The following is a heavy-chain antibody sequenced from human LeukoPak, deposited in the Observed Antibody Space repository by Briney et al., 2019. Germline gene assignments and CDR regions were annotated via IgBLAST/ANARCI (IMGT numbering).Heavy chain of an antibody. CDR1: GGSFSGYY. CDR2: INHSGST. CDR3: ARGIHDSSGYFGYYFDY. J-gene: IGHJ4*02. D-gene: IGHD3-22*01. V-gene: IGHV4-34*01. Sequence: SETLSLTCAVYGGSFSGYYWSWIRQPPGKGLEWIGEINHSGSTNYNPSLKSRVTISIDTSKNQFSLKLSSVTAADTAVYYCARGIHDSSGYFGYYFDYWGQGTLFTVSS.